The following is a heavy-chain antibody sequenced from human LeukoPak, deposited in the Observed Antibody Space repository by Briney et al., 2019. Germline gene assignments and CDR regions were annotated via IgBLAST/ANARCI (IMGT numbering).Heavy chain of an antibody. V-gene: IGHV3-48*03. J-gene: IGHJ5*02. CDR1: GFTFSSYE. CDR3: AREGKYCSSTSCQGGGFDP. D-gene: IGHD2-2*01. Sequence: PGGSLRLSCAASGFTFSSYEMNWVRQAPGKGLEWVSYINSSGSTIYYADSVKGRFTISRDNAKNSLYLQMNSLRAEDTAVYYCAREGKYCSSTSCQGGGFDPWGQGTLVTVSS. CDR2: INSSGSTI.